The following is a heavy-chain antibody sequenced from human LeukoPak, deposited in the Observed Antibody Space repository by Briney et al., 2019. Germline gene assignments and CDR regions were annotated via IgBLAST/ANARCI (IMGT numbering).Heavy chain of an antibody. CDR2: ISSSSYI. J-gene: IGHJ4*02. CDR3: ARVGYTSGWYRN. Sequence: GGPLRLSCVAYGFTFSSHALSWVRQAPGKGLEWVSSISSSSYIYYADSVKGRFTISRDNAKNSLYLQMNSLRAEDTAVYYCARVGYTSGWYRNWGQGTLVTVSS. D-gene: IGHD6-19*01. V-gene: IGHV3-21*01. CDR1: GFTFSSHA.